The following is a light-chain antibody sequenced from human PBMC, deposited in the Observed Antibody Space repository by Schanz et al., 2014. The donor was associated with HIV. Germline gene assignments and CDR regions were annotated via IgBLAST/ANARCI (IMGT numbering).Light chain of an antibody. CDR3: QYYGSPPWT. CDR2: GAS. CDR1: QSVSSNY. Sequence: EIVMTQFPGTLSLSPGDRATLSCRASQSVSSNYLAWYQQRSGQPPRLLVYGASTRATGFPDRFSGSASGTDFTLTISRVEPEDYAVYYCQYYGSPPWTFGQGTKVEVK. V-gene: IGKV3-20*01. J-gene: IGKJ1*01.